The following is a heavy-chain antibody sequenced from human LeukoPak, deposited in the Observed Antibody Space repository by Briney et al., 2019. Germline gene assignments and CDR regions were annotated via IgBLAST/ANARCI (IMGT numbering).Heavy chain of an antibody. CDR3: AKGGAQV. J-gene: IGHJ4*02. CDR1: GFTFSGDA. Sequence: GGSLRLSCAASGFTFSGDAMRWVRQAPGKGLEWVSAISSSGGSTYYADSVRGRFIISRDSSKNTLYLQMNSLRVEDTAVYYCAKGGAQVGGQGTLVTVSS. CDR2: ISSSGGST. V-gene: IGHV3-23*01. D-gene: IGHD1-26*01.